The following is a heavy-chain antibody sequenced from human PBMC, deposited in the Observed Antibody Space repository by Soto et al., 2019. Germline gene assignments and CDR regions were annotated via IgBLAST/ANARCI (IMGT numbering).Heavy chain of an antibody. CDR1: GYTFTDYY. CDR3: ARSLKRADAFDI. J-gene: IGHJ3*02. Sequence: ASVKVSCKASGYTFTDYYMQWVRQAPGQGLEWMGWINPNSGATNYAQKFQGRITMTRDTSITTAYMEMSRLRSDDTADTAIYYCARSLKRADAFDIWGQGTMVTV. CDR2: INPNSGAT. V-gene: IGHV1-2*02.